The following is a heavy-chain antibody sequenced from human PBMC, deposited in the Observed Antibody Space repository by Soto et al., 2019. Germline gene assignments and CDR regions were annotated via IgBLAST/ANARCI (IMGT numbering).Heavy chain of an antibody. J-gene: IGHJ3*02. D-gene: IGHD2-8*01. Sequence: GGSLRLSCAASGFTFSSYGMHWVRQAPGKGLEWVAVIWYDGSNKYYADSVKGRFTISRDNSKNTLYLQMNSLRAEDTAVYYCARANLRQAFDIWGQGTMVTVSS. CDR3: ARANLRQAFDI. CDR1: GFTFSSYG. CDR2: IWYDGSNK. V-gene: IGHV3-33*01.